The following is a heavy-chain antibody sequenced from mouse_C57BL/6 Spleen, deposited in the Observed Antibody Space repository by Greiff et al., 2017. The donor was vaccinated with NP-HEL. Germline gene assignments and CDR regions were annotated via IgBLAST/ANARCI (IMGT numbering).Heavy chain of an antibody. V-gene: IGHV1-72*01. Sequence: VQLLQPGAELVKPGASVKLSCKASGYTFTSYWMHWVQQRPGRGLEWIGRIDPNSGGTKYNEKFKSQATLTVDKPSSTVYMQLSSLTSEDSAVYYCAREEITTVVATYYFDYWGQGTTLTVSS. J-gene: IGHJ2*01. CDR3: AREEITTVVATYYFDY. CDR2: IDPNSGGT. D-gene: IGHD1-1*01. CDR1: GYTFTSYW.